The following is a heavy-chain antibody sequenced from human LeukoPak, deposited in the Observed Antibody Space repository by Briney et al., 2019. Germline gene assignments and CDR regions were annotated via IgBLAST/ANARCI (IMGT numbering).Heavy chain of an antibody. Sequence: GGSLRLSCAASGFTFNTYEMNWVRQAPGKGLEWVSYINSRDNIAYYADSVKGRFTISRDNAKNSLSLQMNSLRAEDTAVYYCARGGYCSSAICYSLNAFDIWGQGTVVTISS. V-gene: IGHV3-48*03. CDR1: GFTFNTYE. J-gene: IGHJ3*02. D-gene: IGHD2-2*01. CDR2: INSRDNIA. CDR3: ARGGYCSSAICYSLNAFDI.